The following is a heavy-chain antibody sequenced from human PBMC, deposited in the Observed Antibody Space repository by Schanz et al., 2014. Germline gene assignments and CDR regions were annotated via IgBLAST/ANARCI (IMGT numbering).Heavy chain of an antibody. CDR3: AKELNRRGGQTNFYYYYGMDV. Sequence: QVQLVESGGGVVQPGRSLRLSCAASGFNFSNYDIHWVRQAPGKGLEWVALIYYNGTNKYYADSVKGRFTISRDNSQNTLYRQMNTRRTEDPALYHCAKELNRRGGQTNFYYYYGMDVWGEGTTVTVSS. J-gene: IGHJ6*04. V-gene: IGHV3-30*18. D-gene: IGHD5-12*01. CDR1: GFNFSNYD. CDR2: IYYNGTNK.